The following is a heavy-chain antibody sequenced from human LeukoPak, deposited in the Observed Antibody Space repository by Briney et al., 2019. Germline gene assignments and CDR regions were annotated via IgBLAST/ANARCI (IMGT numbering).Heavy chain of an antibody. V-gene: IGHV4-4*02. CDR2: IHHGGTT. CDR3: AKKDYYYMDV. CDR1: GGSLSSGNW. J-gene: IGHJ6*03. Sequence: SGTLSLTCAVSGGSLSSGNWWTWVRQSPGKGLEWIGEIHHGGTTNYNPSLKSRVTISVDKPKNQFSLKLRSVTAADTAVYYCAKKDYYYMDVWGKGTTVTVSS.